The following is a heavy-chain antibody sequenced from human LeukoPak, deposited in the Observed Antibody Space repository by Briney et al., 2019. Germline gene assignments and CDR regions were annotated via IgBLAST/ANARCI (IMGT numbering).Heavy chain of an antibody. V-gene: IGHV4-4*07. CDR2: IYTSGST. Sequence: SETLSLTCTVSGGSISSDYWSWIRQPAGKGLEWIGRIYTSGSTNYNPSLKSRVTMSVDTSKNQFSLKLSSVTAADTAVYYCARDRSSSSWYWFDPWGQGTLVTVSS. D-gene: IGHD6-13*01. CDR1: GGSISSDY. CDR3: ARDRSSSSWYWFDP. J-gene: IGHJ5*02.